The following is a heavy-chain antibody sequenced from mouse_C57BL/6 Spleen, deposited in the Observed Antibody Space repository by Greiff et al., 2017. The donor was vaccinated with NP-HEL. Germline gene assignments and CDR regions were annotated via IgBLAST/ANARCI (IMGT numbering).Heavy chain of an antibody. D-gene: IGHD4-1*01. CDR2: ISSGSSTI. J-gene: IGHJ4*01. V-gene: IGHV5-17*01. CDR1: GFTFSDYG. Sequence: EVMLVESGGGLVKPGGSLKLSCAASGFTFSDYGMHWVRQVPDKGLEWVAYISSGSSTIYYADTVKGRFTFSRDKAKNTLFLQMTSLRSEDTAMYYCARKENWEGAMDYWGQGTSVTVSS. CDR3: ARKENWEGAMDY.